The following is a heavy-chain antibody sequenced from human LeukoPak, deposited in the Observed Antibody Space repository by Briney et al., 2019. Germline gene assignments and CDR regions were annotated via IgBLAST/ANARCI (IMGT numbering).Heavy chain of an antibody. CDR1: GYTFTSYG. CDR2: ISAYNGNT. D-gene: IGHD3-9*01. CDR3: ARRPCYDILTGYDY. J-gene: IGHJ4*02. Sequence: ASVKVSCKASGYTFTSYGISWVRQAPGQGLEWMGWISAYNGNTNYAQKLQGRVTMTTDTSTSTAYMELRSLRSDDTAVYYCARRPCYDILTGYDYWGQGTLVTVSS. V-gene: IGHV1-18*04.